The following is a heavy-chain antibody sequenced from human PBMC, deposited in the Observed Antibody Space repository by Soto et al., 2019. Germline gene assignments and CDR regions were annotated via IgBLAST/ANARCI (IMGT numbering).Heavy chain of an antibody. Sequence: GESLKISCKGSGYSFTSYWIGWVRQMPGKSLVWLGIIYLGVFDTRYSPSFQGQVTISADKSISTAYLQWSSLKASDTAMFYCARFPFDYGDNYYYYGMDVWGQGTTVTVSS. CDR1: GYSFTSYW. CDR3: ARFPFDYGDNYYYYGMDV. V-gene: IGHV5-51*01. CDR2: IYLGVFDT. D-gene: IGHD4-17*01. J-gene: IGHJ6*02.